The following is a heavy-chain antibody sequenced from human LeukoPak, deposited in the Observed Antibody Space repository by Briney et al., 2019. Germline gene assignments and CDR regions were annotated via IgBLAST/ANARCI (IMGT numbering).Heavy chain of an antibody. D-gene: IGHD4-17*01. CDR3: ARQSRDGDYIAKLFDY. J-gene: IGHJ4*02. CDR2: IYYSGSI. V-gene: IGHV4-59*08. CDR1: GGSLSNYY. Sequence: SETLSLTCTVSGGSLSNYYWSWIRQPPRKGLEWIGYIYYSGSINYNPSLKSRVTLSVEMSKNQFSLQLSSVTAADTAVYYCARQSRDGDYIAKLFDYWGQGTLVTVSS.